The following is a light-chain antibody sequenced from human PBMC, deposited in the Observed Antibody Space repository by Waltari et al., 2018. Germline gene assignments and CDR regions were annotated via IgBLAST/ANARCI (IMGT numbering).Light chain of an antibody. CDR2: DSS. V-gene: IGKV3-11*01. J-gene: IGKJ3*01. Sequence: EIVLTQSPATLSLSPGERATLSCRASQSVSSYLAWYQQKPGQAPRLLIYDSSNRATGTPARFSGSGSGTDFTLTISSLEPEDFAVYYCQQRSNWPPKFTFGPGTKVDI. CDR1: QSVSSY. CDR3: QQRSNWPPKFT.